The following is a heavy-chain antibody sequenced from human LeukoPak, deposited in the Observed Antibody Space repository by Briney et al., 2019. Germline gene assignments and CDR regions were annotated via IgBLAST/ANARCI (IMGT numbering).Heavy chain of an antibody. Sequence: GGSLRLSCAASGFTFSSYGMHWVRQAPGKGLEWVAVIWYDGSNKYYADSVKGRFTISRDNSKNTLYLQMNSLRAEDTAVYYCARDGDTYGSGDYWGQGTLVTVSS. D-gene: IGHD3-10*01. CDR2: IWYDGSNK. J-gene: IGHJ4*02. CDR3: ARDGDTYGSGDY. V-gene: IGHV3-33*01. CDR1: GFTFSSYG.